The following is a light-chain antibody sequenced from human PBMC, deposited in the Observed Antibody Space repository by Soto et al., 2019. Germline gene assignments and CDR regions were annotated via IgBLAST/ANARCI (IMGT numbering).Light chain of an antibody. CDR1: SSDIGGYKY. V-gene: IGLV2-14*01. CDR2: AVS. J-gene: IGLJ3*02. CDR3: SSFTSISTWV. Sequence: QSALTHPASVSGSPGQSITISCTGTSSDIGGYKYVSWFQHHPGKAPKLMIYAVSNRPSGVSNRFSGSKSGNTASLTISGLQTEDEADYYCSSFTSISTWVFGGGTKLTVL.